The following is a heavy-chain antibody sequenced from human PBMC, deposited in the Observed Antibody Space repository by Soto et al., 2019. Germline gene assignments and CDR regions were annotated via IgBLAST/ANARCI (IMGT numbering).Heavy chain of an antibody. CDR1: GFPFSSYC. CDR3: AKGRMDY. CDR2: ISYDGSNK. V-gene: IGHV3-30*18. J-gene: IGHJ4*02. Sequence: PGGSLRLSCAASGFPFSSYCMHWVRQAPGKGLEWVAVISYDGSNKYYADSVKGRFTISRDNSKNTLYLQMNSLRAEDTAVYYCAKGRMDYWGQGTLVTVSS.